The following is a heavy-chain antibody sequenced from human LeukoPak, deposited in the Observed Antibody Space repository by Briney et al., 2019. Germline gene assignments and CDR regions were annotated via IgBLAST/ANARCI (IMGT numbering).Heavy chain of an antibody. Sequence: GASVKVSCKASGGTFSSYAISWVRQAPGQGLEWMGGIIPIFGTANYAQKFQGRVTITANESTSTAYMELSSLRSEDTAVYYCASIYSYGYKPDAFDIWGQGTMVTVSS. CDR2: IIPIFGTA. J-gene: IGHJ3*02. CDR1: GGTFSSYA. CDR3: ASIYSYGYKPDAFDI. D-gene: IGHD5-18*01. V-gene: IGHV1-69*13.